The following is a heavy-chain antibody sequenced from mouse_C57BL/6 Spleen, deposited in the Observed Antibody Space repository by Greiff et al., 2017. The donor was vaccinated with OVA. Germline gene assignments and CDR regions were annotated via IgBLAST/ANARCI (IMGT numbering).Heavy chain of an antibody. Sequence: DVQLQESGPELVKPGASVKIPCKASGYTFTDYNMDWVKQSHGKSLEWIGDINPNNGGTIYNQKFKGKATLTVDKSFSTAYMELRSLTSADTAVDNCEKPYRSGAWFAYWGQGTLVTVSA. J-gene: IGHJ3*01. V-gene: IGHV1-18*01. D-gene: IGHD3-2*02. CDR2: INPNNGGT. CDR3: EKPYRSGAWFAY. CDR1: GYTFTDYN.